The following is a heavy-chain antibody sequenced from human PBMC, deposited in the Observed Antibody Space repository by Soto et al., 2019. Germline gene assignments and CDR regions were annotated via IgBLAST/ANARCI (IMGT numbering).Heavy chain of an antibody. V-gene: IGHV4-31*03. CDR2: IYYSGST. CDR1: GGSISSGDY. Sequence: SETLSLTCTVSGGSISSGDYWSWIRQHPGKGLEWIGYIYYSGSTYYNPSLKSRVTISVDTSKNQFSLKLSSVTAADTAVYYCAREEGGGYDHRWFDPWGQGTLVTVSS. J-gene: IGHJ5*02. CDR3: AREEGGGYDHRWFDP. D-gene: IGHD5-12*01.